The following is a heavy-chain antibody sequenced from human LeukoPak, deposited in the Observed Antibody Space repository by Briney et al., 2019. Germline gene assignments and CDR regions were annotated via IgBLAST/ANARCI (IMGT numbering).Heavy chain of an antibody. J-gene: IGHJ4*02. CDR3: ARLNSDFWSGYPPPYFDY. CDR2: IYTSVST. D-gene: IGHD3-3*01. V-gene: IGHV4-4*09. CDR1: GGSISSYY. Sequence: SETLSLTCTVSGGSISSYYWSWIRQPPGKGLEWIGYIYTSVSTNYNPSLKRRVTISVEPSRIQFSLKLSSVTAADTAVYYCARLNSDFWSGYPPPYFDYWGQGTLVTASS.